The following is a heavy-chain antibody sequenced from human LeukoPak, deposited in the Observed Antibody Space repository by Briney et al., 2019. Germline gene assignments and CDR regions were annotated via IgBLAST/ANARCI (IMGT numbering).Heavy chain of an antibody. J-gene: IGHJ4*02. V-gene: IGHV3-23*01. D-gene: IGHD3-22*01. CDR3: AKDPTMIVVVIGYFDY. CDR1: GFTFSSYA. CDR2: ISGSGGST. Sequence: GGSLRLSCAASGFTFSSYAMSWVRQAPGKGLEWVSAISGSGGSTYYADSVKGRFTISGDNSKNTLYLQMNSLRAEDTAVYYCAKDPTMIVVVIGYFDYWGQGTLVTVSS.